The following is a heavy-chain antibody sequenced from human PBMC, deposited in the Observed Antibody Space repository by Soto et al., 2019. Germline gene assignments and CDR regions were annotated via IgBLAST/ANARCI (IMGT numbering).Heavy chain of an antibody. D-gene: IGHD2-15*01. J-gene: IGHJ4*02. Sequence: EVQLLESGGGLVQPGGSLRLSCAASGFTFSSYAMSWVRQAPGKGLEWVSAISGSGGSTYYADSVKGRFTISRDNSKNMLYLQLNSLRAEDTAVYYCATLPSVVVAATPRIDYWGQGTLVTVSS. CDR1: GFTFSSYA. CDR2: ISGSGGST. CDR3: ATLPSVVVAATPRIDY. V-gene: IGHV3-23*01.